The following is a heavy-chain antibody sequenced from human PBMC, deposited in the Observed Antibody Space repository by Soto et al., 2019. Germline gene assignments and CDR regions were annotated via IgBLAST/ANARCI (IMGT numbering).Heavy chain of an antibody. CDR1: GYSFTSYW. D-gene: IGHD1-26*01. CDR2: IYTGDSDT. J-gene: IGHJ4*02. CDR3: ARHTWSSGSPAAFDY. Sequence: GESLKISCKGSGYSFTSYWIGRVRQMPGKGLEWMGIIYTGDSDTRYSPSFQGQVTISADKSISTAYLQWSSLKASDTALYYCARHTWSSGSPAAFDYWGQGTLVTVSS. V-gene: IGHV5-51*01.